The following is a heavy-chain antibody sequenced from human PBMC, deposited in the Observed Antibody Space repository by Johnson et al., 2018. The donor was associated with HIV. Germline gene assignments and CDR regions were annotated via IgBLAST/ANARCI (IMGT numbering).Heavy chain of an antibody. CDR3: VRDLSFDSIGYSHAFDM. Sequence: MLLVESGGGLVKPGGSLRLSCAASGLTFEDYGMSWVRQAPGKGLEWVSGINWNGGSTGYADSVEGRFTISRDNAKNSLYLQMNSLRVEDTALYYCVRDLSFDSIGYSHAFDMWGQGTMVTVSS. CDR1: GLTFEDYG. V-gene: IGHV3-20*04. CDR2: INWNGGST. D-gene: IGHD3-22*01. J-gene: IGHJ3*02.